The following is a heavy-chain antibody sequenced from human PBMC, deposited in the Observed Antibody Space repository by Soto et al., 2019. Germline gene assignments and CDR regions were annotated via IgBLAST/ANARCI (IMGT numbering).Heavy chain of an antibody. J-gene: IGHJ3*02. CDR2: IYPGDSDT. CDR3: ARRGGPTFGVVVTATTQHDAFDI. V-gene: IGHV5-51*01. CDR1: GYSFTSYW. Sequence: PGESLKISCKGSGYSFTSYWIGWVRQMPGKGLEWMGIIYPGDSDTRYSPSFQGQVTISADKSISTAYLQWSSLKASDTAMYYCARRGGPTFGVVVTATTQHDAFDIWGQGTMVTVSS. D-gene: IGHD2-21*02.